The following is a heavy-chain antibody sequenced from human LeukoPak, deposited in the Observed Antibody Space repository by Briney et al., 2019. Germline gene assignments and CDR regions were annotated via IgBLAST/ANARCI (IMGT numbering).Heavy chain of an antibody. Sequence: ASVKVSCKASGYTFTSDYIHWVRQAPGHGLEWLGIINPSGGRTTYGQNFQGRVTMTRDTSTSTVYMELSSLRSEDTAVYYCARGSRFLDYWGQGTLVTVSS. D-gene: IGHD3-3*01. CDR1: GYTFTSDY. CDR2: INPSGGRT. CDR3: ARGSRFLDY. V-gene: IGHV1-46*01. J-gene: IGHJ4*02.